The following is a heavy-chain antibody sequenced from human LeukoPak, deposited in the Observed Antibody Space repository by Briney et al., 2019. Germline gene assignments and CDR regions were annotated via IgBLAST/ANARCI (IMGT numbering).Heavy chain of an antibody. D-gene: IGHD2-15*01. J-gene: IGHJ4*02. CDR3: ARARYCSGGSCYGIYYFDY. Sequence: GSLRLSCAASGFTVSSNYMSWVRQAPGKGLEWVSVIYSGGSTYYADSVKGRFTISRDNSKNTLYLQMNSLRAEDTAVYYFARARYCSGGSCYGIYYFDYWGQGSLVTVSS. V-gene: IGHV3-66*02. CDR1: GFTVSSNY. CDR2: IYSGGST.